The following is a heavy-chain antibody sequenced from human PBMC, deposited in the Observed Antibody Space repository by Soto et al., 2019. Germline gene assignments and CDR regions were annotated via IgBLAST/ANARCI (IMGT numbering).Heavy chain of an antibody. J-gene: IGHJ6*02. CDR3: ARGLVGATHYYCYYSMDV. CDR1: GGTFSSYA. D-gene: IGHD1-26*01. CDR2: IIPIFGTA. Sequence: QVQLVQSGAEVKKPGSSVKVSCKASGGTFSSYAISCVRQAPGQGLEWMGGIIPIFGTANYEQKFQGRVTMTADESTSTAYMELSSLRAEDTAVYYCARGLVGATHYYCYYSMDVWGQGTTVIVSS. V-gene: IGHV1-69*01.